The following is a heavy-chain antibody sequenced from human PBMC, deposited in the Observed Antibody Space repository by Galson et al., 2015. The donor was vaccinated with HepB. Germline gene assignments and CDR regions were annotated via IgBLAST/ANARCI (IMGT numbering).Heavy chain of an antibody. CDR2: ISGSGGST. J-gene: IGHJ6*03. V-gene: IGHV3-23*01. Sequence: SLRLSCAASGFTFSSYAMSWVRQAPGKGLEWVSAISGSGGSTYYADSVRGRFTISRDNSKNTLYLQMNSLRAEDTAVYYCAKESYCGGDCYPPYYYYYMDVWGKGTTVTVSS. CDR3: AKESYCGGDCYPPYYYYYMDV. D-gene: IGHD2-21*01. CDR1: GFTFSSYA.